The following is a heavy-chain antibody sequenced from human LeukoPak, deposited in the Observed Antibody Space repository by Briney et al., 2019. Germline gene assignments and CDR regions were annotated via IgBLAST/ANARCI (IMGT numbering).Heavy chain of an antibody. CDR3: ARNPGDDFVMLPPALRYWYFDL. V-gene: IGHV4-59*11. J-gene: IGHJ2*01. Sequence: PSETLSLTCTVSGGSISSHYWSWIRQPPGKGLEWIGFIYYSGSTDYNPSLKSRVTISVDGSKTQFSLKLNSVTAADTAVYYCARNPGDDFVMLPPALRYWYFDLWGRGTLVTVSS. D-gene: IGHD3-16*01. CDR1: GGSISSHY. CDR2: IYYSGST.